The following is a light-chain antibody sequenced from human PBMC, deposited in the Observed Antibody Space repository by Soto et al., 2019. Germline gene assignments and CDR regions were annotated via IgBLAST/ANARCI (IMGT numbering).Light chain of an antibody. CDR1: QSISSY. CDR3: QQSYSTPLT. V-gene: IGKV1-39*01. CDR2: AAS. Sequence: DIQMTQSPSSLSASVGDRVTITCRASQSISSYLNWYQQKPGKAPKLLIYAASSLQSVVPSRFSGSGSGTDFTLTIISLQPEDFATYYCQQSYSTPLTFGPGTKVDIK. J-gene: IGKJ3*01.